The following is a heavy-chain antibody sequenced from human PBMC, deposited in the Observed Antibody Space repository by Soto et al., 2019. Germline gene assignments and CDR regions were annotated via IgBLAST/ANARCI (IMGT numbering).Heavy chain of an antibody. Sequence: DVQLLESGGGLVQPGGSLRLSCAASGFTFSSYAMSWVRQAPGKGLEWVSAISASGGTTYYADSVKGRFTISRDNSKNTLYLQMNSLRAEDTAVYYCAQGWVSLGRFDYWGQGTLVTVSS. CDR1: GFTFSSYA. J-gene: IGHJ4*02. V-gene: IGHV3-23*01. CDR2: ISASGGTT. D-gene: IGHD3-3*02. CDR3: AQGWVSLGRFDY.